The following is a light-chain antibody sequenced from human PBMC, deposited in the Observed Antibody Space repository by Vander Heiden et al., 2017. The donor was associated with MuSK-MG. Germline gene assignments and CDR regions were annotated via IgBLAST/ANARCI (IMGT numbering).Light chain of an antibody. CDR3: QQSSDTPT. Sequence: DIQMTQSPSSLSASVGDRVTITCRADQSVGTFLNWYQQRPGTAPKLLIYATFVFRSGVPQRDCGGVALTHFSLSLYSLQSEDFATYFCQQSSDTPTFGGGTKVEMK. V-gene: IGKV1-39*01. CDR2: ATF. CDR1: QSVGTF. J-gene: IGKJ4*01.